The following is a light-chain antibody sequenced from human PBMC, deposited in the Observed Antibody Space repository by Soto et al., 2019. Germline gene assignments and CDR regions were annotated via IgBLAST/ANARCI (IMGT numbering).Light chain of an antibody. Sequence: EIVMTQSPATLSVSPGGRATLSCRASQSVSSNLAWYQQKPGQAPRLLIYGASTRATGIPARFSGSGSGTEFTLTISSLQSEDFAVYYCQQHNNWPLITFGQGTQLEIK. V-gene: IGKV3-15*01. CDR2: GAS. J-gene: IGKJ5*01. CDR3: QQHNNWPLIT. CDR1: QSVSSN.